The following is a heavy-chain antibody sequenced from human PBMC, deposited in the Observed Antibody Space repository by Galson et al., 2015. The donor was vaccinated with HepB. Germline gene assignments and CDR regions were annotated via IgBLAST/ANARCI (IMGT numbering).Heavy chain of an antibody. J-gene: IGHJ2*01. CDR2: INPSGGST. V-gene: IGHV1-46*01. Sequence: SCKASGYTFTSYYMHWVRQAPGQGLEWMGIINPSGGSTSYAQKFQGRVTMTRDTSTSTVYMELSSLRSEDTAVYYCASGAGNERWYFDLWGRGTLVTVSS. D-gene: IGHD6-19*01. CDR1: GYTFTSYY. CDR3: ASGAGNERWYFDL.